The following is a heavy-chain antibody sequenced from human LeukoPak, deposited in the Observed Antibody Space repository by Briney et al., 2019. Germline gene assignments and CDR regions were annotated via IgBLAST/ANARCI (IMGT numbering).Heavy chain of an antibody. CDR2: IYYSGST. CDR3: ARDYDFWSGPHIRGAYGMDV. V-gene: IGHV4-31*03. J-gene: IGHJ6*02. D-gene: IGHD3-3*01. CDR1: GGSISSGGYY. Sequence: PSETLSLTCNVSGGSISSGGYYWSWIRQHPGKGLEWIGCIYYSGSTYYNPSLKSRLTISVDTSKKQFSLKLNSVTAADTAVYYCARDYDFWSGPHIRGAYGMDVWGQGTTVTVSS.